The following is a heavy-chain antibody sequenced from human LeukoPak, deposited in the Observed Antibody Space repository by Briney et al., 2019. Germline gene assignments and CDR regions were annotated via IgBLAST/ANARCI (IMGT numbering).Heavy chain of an antibody. CDR1: GFTFSNYW. CDR2: IKQDGSEK. J-gene: IGHJ4*02. V-gene: IGHV3-7*01. CDR3: ARTDYGGNGLFDY. Sequence: PGGSLRLSCAASGFTFSNYWMGWVRQAPGKGLEWVANIKQDGSEKYYVDSVKGRFTISRDNAKNSLYLQMNSLRAEDTAVYYCARTDYGGNGLFDYWGQGTLVTVSS. D-gene: IGHD4-23*01.